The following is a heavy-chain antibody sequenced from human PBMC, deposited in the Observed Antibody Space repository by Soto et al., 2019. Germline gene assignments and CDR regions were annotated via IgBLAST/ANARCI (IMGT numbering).Heavy chain of an antibody. CDR3: AKDRDYPRDYFHY. J-gene: IGHJ4*02. V-gene: IGHV3-23*01. CDR1: GFSFNSFN. CDR2: VSPNGQGI. D-gene: IGHD3-10*01. Sequence: PGGSLRLSCLASGFSFNSFNMNWIRQAPGKGLEWVSAVSPNGQGIYYADSVRGRFTISRDFSKNTVFLHMDSLRAEDTAVYYCAKDRDYPRDYFHYWGQGTLVTVSS.